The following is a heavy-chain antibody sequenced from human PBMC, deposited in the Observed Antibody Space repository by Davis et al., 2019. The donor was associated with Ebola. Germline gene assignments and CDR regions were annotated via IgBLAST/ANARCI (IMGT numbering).Heavy chain of an antibody. CDR2: IYYSGST. CDR3: ARPESFWSGGFDI. V-gene: IGHV4-39*01. Sequence: MPSETLSLTCTVSGGSISISSSYWGWIRQPPGKGLEWIGTIYYSGSTYYNPSLKSRVTIYVDTSKNQFSLKLSSVTAADTAVYYCARPESFWSGGFDIWGQGTMVTVSS. CDR1: GGSISISSSY. D-gene: IGHD3-3*01. J-gene: IGHJ3*02.